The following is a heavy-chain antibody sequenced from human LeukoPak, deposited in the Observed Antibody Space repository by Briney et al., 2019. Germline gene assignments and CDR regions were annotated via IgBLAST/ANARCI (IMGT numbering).Heavy chain of an antibody. V-gene: IGHV4-34*01. CDR1: GGSISSYY. Sequence: SETLSLTCTVSGGSISSYYWSWIRQPPGKGLEWIGEINHSGSTNYNPSLKSRVTISVDTSKNQFSLKLSSVTAADTAVYYCAEGVYDYWGQGTLVTVSS. J-gene: IGHJ4*02. CDR3: AEGVYDY. CDR2: INHSGST.